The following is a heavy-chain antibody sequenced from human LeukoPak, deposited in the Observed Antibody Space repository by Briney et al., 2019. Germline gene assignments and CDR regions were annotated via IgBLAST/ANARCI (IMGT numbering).Heavy chain of an antibody. V-gene: IGHV3-53*01. D-gene: IGHD6-13*01. J-gene: IGHJ6*02. CDR3: ARDLEVSAGAAAGRPYYYYYAMDV. CDR1: GFTVSSNY. Sequence: GGSLRLSCAASGFTVSSNYMSWVRQAPGKGLEWVSVVYRAGRTYYADSVKGRFTISRDNSKNTMYLQMNSLRAEDTAVYYCARDLEVSAGAAAGRPYYYYYAMDVWGQGTTVTVSS. CDR2: VYRAGRT.